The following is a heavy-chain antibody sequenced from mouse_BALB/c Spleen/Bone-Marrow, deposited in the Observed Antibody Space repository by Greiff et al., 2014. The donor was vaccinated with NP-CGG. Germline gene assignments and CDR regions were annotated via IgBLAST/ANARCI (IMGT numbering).Heavy chain of an antibody. J-gene: IGHJ1*01. Sequence: VQLVESGAELVKPGAPVKLSCKASGYTFTSYWMNWVKQRPGRGLEWIGRIDPSDSETHYNQKFKDKATLTVDKSSSTAYIQLSSLTSEDSAVYYCARSTGYYWYFDVWGAGTTVTVSS. D-gene: IGHD2-2*01. CDR3: ARSTGYYWYFDV. V-gene: IGHV1-69*02. CDR1: GYTFTSYW. CDR2: IDPSDSET.